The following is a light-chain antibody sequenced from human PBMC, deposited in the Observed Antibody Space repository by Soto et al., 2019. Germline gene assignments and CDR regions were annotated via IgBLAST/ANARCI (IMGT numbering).Light chain of an antibody. Sequence: EIVLTQSTATLSLSPGERATLSCRASQSVSSYLAWYQQKPGQAPRLLIYDASNRATGIPARFSGSGSGTDFTLTISSLEPEDFAVYYWQQRSNWPPYTFGQLTKLEMK. CDR3: QQRSNWPPYT. CDR1: QSVSSY. J-gene: IGKJ2*01. CDR2: DAS. V-gene: IGKV3-11*01.